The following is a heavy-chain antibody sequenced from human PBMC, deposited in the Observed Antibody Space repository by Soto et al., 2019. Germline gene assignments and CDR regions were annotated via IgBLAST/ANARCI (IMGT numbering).Heavy chain of an antibody. V-gene: IGHV1-18*01. D-gene: IGHD5-12*01. Sequence: ASVKVSCKASGYTFTSYGISWVRQAPGQGLEWMGWISAYNGNTNYAQKLQGRVTMTTDTSTSTAYMELRSLRSDDTAVYYCARDYGIEMAKIKFDYWDQGTLVTVSS. CDR3: ARDYGIEMAKIKFDY. CDR2: ISAYNGNT. CDR1: GYTFTSYG. J-gene: IGHJ4*02.